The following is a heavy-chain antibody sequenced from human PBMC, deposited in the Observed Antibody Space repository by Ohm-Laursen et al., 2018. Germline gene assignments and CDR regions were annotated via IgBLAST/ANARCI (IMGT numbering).Heavy chain of an antibody. CDR3: AKDLKPQFRWYFDL. CDR2: IIPIFGTA. D-gene: IGHD5-24*01. Sequence: VSSVKVSCKTSGYTFNHYGISWVRQAPGQGLEWMGRIIPIFGTANYAQKFQGRVTITADKSTSTAYMELSSLRSEDTALYYCAKDLKPQFRWYFDLWGRGTLATVSS. V-gene: IGHV1-69*06. CDR1: GYTFNHYG. J-gene: IGHJ2*01.